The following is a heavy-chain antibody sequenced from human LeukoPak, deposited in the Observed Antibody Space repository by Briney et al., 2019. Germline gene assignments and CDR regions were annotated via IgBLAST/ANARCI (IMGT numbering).Heavy chain of an antibody. CDR1: GFTVSSNY. CDR2: IYSGGST. V-gene: IGHV3-53*01. D-gene: IGHD2-2*01. CDR3: ATSSTSIFTYY. Sequence: GGSLRLSCAASGFTVSSNYMSWVRQAPGKGLEWVSVIYSGGSTYYADSVKGRFTISRDNSKNTLYLQMNSLRAEDTAVYYCATSSTSIFTYYWGQGTLVTASS. J-gene: IGHJ4*02.